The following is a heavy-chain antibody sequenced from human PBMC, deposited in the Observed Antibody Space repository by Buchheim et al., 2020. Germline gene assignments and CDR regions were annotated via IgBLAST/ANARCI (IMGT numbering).Heavy chain of an antibody. CDR1: GYTFSNYA. CDR2: ISSGAGGI. Sequence: EVQLLESGGGLVQPGGSVRLSCVGSGYTFSNYAMSWVRQAPGKGLEWVSAISSGAGGIKYADSVKGLFTISRDNSRTTLYPQMNSLTAEDTAIYYCAKDGYSSGWGFDYWGQGTL. J-gene: IGHJ4*02. V-gene: IGHV3-23*01. CDR3: AKDGYSSGWGFDY. D-gene: IGHD6-19*01.